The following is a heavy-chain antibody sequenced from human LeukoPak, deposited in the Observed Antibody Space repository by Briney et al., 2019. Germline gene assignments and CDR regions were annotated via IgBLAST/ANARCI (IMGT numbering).Heavy chain of an antibody. CDR2: ISTSGGNT. CDR1: GFTFSNYA. Sequence: GGSLRLSCAPSGFTFSNYAMSWVRQAPGKGLEWVSGISTSGGNTLYADSVQGRFTISRDNSKNTLFLQMSSLRAEDTAVYYCATGYCSGGGCYPRGAFDIWGQGTMVTVSS. CDR3: ATGYCSGGGCYPRGAFDI. V-gene: IGHV3-23*01. J-gene: IGHJ3*02. D-gene: IGHD2-15*01.